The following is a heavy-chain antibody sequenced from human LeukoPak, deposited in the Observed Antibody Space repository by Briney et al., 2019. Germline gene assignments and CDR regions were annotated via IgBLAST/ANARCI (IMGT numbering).Heavy chain of an antibody. CDR3: ARQEGYCSSTSCYTGAFDI. D-gene: IGHD2-2*02. V-gene: IGHV4-38-2*01. CDR2: IYHSGST. J-gene: IGHJ3*02. CDR1: GYSISSGYY. Sequence: SETLSLTCAVSGYSISSGYYWGCIRQPPGKGLEWIWSIYHSGSTYYNPSLKSRVTISVDTSKNQFSLKLSSLTAAHTAVYYCARQEGYCSSTSCYTGAFDIWGQGTMVTVSS.